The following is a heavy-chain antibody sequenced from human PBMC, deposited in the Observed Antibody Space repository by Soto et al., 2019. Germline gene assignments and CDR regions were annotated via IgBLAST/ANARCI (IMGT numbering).Heavy chain of an antibody. CDR3: ARDQGVGRLEYYDILNGSHASIDY. V-gene: IGHV3-48*01. D-gene: IGHD3-9*01. CDR2: ISSSSSTI. CDR1: GFTFSSYS. Sequence: PGGSLRLSCAASGFTFSSYSMNWVRQAPGKGLEWVSYISSSSSTIYYADSVKGRFTISRDNAKNSLYLQMNSLRAEDTAVYYCARDQGVGRLEYYDILNGSHASIDYWGQGTLVTVSS. J-gene: IGHJ4*02.